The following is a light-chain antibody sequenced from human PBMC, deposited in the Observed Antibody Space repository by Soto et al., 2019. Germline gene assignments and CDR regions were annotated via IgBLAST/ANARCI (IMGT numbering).Light chain of an antibody. V-gene: IGKV3-20*01. J-gene: IGKJ5*01. CDR1: QSVSSSY. Sequence: EIVLTQSPGTLSLSPGERATLSCRASQSVSSSYLAWYQQKPGQAPRLLIYGASSRATGIPDRFSGSGSGTDFTFTISRLEPEDFAVYYCQQYDSSPITFGQGTRLEI. CDR2: GAS. CDR3: QQYDSSPIT.